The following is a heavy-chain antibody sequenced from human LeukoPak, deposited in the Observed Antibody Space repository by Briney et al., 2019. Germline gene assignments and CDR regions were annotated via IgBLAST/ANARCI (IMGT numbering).Heavy chain of an antibody. J-gene: IGHJ4*02. CDR1: GGSISSYY. Sequence: PSETLSLTCTVSGGSISSYYWSWIRQPPGKGLEWIGYIYYSGSTNYNPSLKSRVTISVDTSKNQFSLKLSSVTAADTAVYYCATMTSYSSSWYRSWGQGTLVTVSS. D-gene: IGHD6-13*01. CDR3: ATMTSYSSSWYRS. CDR2: IYYSGST. V-gene: IGHV4-59*12.